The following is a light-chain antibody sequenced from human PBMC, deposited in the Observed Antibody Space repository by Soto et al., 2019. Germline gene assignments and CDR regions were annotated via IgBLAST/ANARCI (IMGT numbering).Light chain of an antibody. CDR2: AAS. Sequence: DIQMTQSPSSLSASVGDRVTITCRASQSIRSYLNWYQQKPGKAPKLLIYAASSLQGGVPSRFIGSGSGTDFTLTISSLQPEDVATYYCQQSYSALRAFGQGTRVEIK. V-gene: IGKV1-39*01. J-gene: IGKJ1*01. CDR3: QQSYSALRA. CDR1: QSIRSY.